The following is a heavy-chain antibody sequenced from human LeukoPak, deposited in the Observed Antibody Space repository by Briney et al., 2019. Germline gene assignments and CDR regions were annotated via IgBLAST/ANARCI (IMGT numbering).Heavy chain of an antibody. CDR2: IYYSGST. J-gene: IGHJ3*02. V-gene: IGHV4-59*01. CDR1: GGSISSYY. Sequence: PSETLSLTCTASGGSISSYYWSWIRQPPGKGLEWIGYIYYSGSTNYNPSLKSRVTISVDTSKNQFSLKLSSVTAADTAVYYCAREPPKSPTQGFDIWGQGTMVAVSS. CDR3: AREPPKSPTQGFDI.